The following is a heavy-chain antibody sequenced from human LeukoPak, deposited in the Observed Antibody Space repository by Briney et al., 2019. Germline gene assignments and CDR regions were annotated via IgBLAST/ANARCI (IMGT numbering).Heavy chain of an antibody. CDR1: GGTFSSYA. CDR3: ARGGKPAAAPQAHFDY. Sequence: SVKVSCKASGGTFSSYAISWVRQAPGQGLEWMGGIIPIFGTANYAQKFQGRVTITADESTSTAYMELSSLRSEDTAVYYCARGGKPAAAPQAHFDYWGQGALITVSS. J-gene: IGHJ4*02. V-gene: IGHV1-69*13. CDR2: IIPIFGTA. D-gene: IGHD2-2*01.